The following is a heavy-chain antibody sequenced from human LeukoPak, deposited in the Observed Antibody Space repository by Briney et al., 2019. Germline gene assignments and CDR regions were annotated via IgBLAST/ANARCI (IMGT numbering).Heavy chain of an antibody. D-gene: IGHD5-12*01. CDR1: GFTVSNNY. CDR3: AQARSSSGYGPLGLY. Sequence: GGSLRLSCAASGFTVSNNYMSWVRQAPGKGLEYVSVIYSDGSTYYADSVKGRFTISRDNSKNTLYLQMNSLRAEDTAVYYCAQARSSSGYGPLGLYWGQGTLVTVSS. J-gene: IGHJ4*02. CDR2: IYSDGST. V-gene: IGHV3-53*01.